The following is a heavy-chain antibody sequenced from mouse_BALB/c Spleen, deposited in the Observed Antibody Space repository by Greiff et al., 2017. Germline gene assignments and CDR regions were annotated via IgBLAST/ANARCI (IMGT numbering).Heavy chain of an antibody. CDR2: IDPENGDT. CDR3: NGYYGSSYGWFAY. J-gene: IGHJ3*01. Sequence: EVQLQQSGAELVRSGASVKLSCTASGFNIKDYYMHWVKQRPEQGLEWIGWIDPENGDTEYAPKFQGKATMTADTSSNTAYLQLSSLTSEDTAVYYCNGYYGSSYGWFAYWGQGTLVTVSA. D-gene: IGHD1-1*01. V-gene: IGHV14-4*02. CDR1: GFNIKDYY.